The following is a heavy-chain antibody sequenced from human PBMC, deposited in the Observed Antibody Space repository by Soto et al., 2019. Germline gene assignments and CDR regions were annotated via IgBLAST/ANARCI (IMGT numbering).Heavy chain of an antibody. Sequence: ASVKVSCKASGGTFSSYAISWVRQAPGQGLEWMGGIIPIFGTANYAQKFQGRVTITADESTSTAYMELSSLRSEDTAVYYCARDPFGEAGIAAAGTTDFDYWGQGTLVTVSS. J-gene: IGHJ4*02. D-gene: IGHD6-13*01. CDR2: IIPIFGTA. CDR1: GGTFSSYA. CDR3: ARDPFGEAGIAAAGTTDFDY. V-gene: IGHV1-69*01.